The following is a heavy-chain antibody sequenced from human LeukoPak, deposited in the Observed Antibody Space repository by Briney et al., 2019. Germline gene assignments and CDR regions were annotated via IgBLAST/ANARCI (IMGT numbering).Heavy chain of an antibody. CDR3: AKNSPDGGMDV. D-gene: IGHD2/OR15-2a*01. CDR2: ISYDGSNK. CDR1: GFTFSSYS. J-gene: IGHJ6*02. V-gene: IGHV3-30*18. Sequence: GGSLRLSCAASGFTFSSYSMNWVRQAPGKGLEWVAVISYDGSNKYYADSVKGRFTISRDNSKNTLYLQMNSLRAEDTAVYYCAKNSPDGGMDVWGQGTTVTVSS.